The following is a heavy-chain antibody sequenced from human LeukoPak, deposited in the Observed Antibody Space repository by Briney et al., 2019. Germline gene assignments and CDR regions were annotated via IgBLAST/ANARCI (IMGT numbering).Heavy chain of an antibody. D-gene: IGHD2-2*01. CDR1: GYTFTGYY. CDR2: INPNSGGT. J-gene: IGHJ4*02. Sequence: GASVTVSFTASGYTFTGYYMHWVRQAPGQGLEWMGRINPNSGGTNYAQKFQGRVTMTRDTSISTAYMELSRLRSDDTAVYYCAKSYQLLSYFDYWGQGTLVTVSS. V-gene: IGHV1-2*06. CDR3: AKSYQLLSYFDY.